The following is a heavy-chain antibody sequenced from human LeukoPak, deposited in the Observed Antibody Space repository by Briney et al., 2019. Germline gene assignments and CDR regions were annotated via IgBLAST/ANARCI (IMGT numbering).Heavy chain of an antibody. CDR3: ARSYYGSGSWEGYFDY. V-gene: IGHV1-69*13. CDR1: GGTFSSYA. CDR2: IIPIFGTA. J-gene: IGHJ4*02. D-gene: IGHD3-10*01. Sequence: PVKVSCKASGGTFSSYAIIWVRQAPGQGLEWMGGIIPIFGTANYAQKFQGRVTITADESTSTAYMELSSLRSEDTAVYYCARSYYGSGSWEGYFDYWGQGTLVTVSS.